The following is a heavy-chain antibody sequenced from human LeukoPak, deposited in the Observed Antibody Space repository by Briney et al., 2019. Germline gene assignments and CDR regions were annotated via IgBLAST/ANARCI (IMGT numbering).Heavy chain of an antibody. CDR3: AREDSSSSFTSF. V-gene: IGHV4-59*12. CDR1: GGSISSYY. Sequence: PSETLSLTCTVSGGSISSYYWSWIRQPPGKGLEWIGYIYYSGSTNYNPSLKSRVTISVDTSKNQFSLKLSSVTAADTAVYYCAREDSSSSFTSFWGQGTLVTVSS. J-gene: IGHJ4*02. CDR2: IYYSGST. D-gene: IGHD6-6*01.